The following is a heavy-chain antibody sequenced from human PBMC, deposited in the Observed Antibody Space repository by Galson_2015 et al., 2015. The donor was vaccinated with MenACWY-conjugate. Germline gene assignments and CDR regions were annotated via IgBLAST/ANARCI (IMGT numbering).Heavy chain of an antibody. J-gene: IGHJ6*02. CDR3: ARGHYGMDV. CDR1: GFTFRNYW. CDR2: IKKDGSEK. Sequence: SLRLSCAASGFTFRNYWMTWVRQAPGKGLEWVASIKKDGSEKYYVDSVKGRFTTSRDNAKNSLYLEMNSLRVEDTAVYSCARGHYGMDVLGQGTTVTASS. V-gene: IGHV3-7*03.